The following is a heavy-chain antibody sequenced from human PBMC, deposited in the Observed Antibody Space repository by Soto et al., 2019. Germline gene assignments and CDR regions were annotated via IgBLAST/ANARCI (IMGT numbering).Heavy chain of an antibody. Sequence: QVQLVQSGAEVKKPGSSVKVSCKASGGTFSSYAISWVRQAPGQGLEWMGGIIPIFGTADYAQKFQGRVKIPGDNSTGKGKREWSSVSSENRAVYYWATHYDSSGFYSRARDYGGRGPLVPFPP. J-gene: IGHJ4*02. D-gene: IGHD3-22*01. CDR1: GGTFSSYA. V-gene: IGHV1-69*14. CDR2: IIPIFGTA. CDR3: ATHYDSSGFYSRARDY.